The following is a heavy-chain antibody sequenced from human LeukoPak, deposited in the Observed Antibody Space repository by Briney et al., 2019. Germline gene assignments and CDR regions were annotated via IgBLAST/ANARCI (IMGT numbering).Heavy chain of an antibody. CDR2: IYYSGST. CDR3: ARDRITGTTHWFDP. CDR1: GGSISSYY. Sequence: SETLSLTCTVSGGSISSYYWSWIRQPPGKGLEWIGYIYYSGSTNYNPSFKSRVTISVDTSKNQFSLKLSSVTAADTAVYYCARDRITGTTHWFDPWGQGTLVTVSS. D-gene: IGHD1-20*01. J-gene: IGHJ5*02. V-gene: IGHV4-59*01.